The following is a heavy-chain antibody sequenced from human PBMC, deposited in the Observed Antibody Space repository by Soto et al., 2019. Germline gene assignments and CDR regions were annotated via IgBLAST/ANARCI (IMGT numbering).Heavy chain of an antibody. CDR1: GYPVTAYY. CDR3: ARGGGVGVAGSAAFDM. CDR2: INPATGAA. Sequence: QLHLVQSGAVVKKPGASVTVSCSASGYPVTAYYMHWVRQAPGRGLEWMGGINPATGAAKYTQTFRGRVTMARDPSTSTGFMELGGPTSGDPAVFYWARGGGVGVAGSAAFDMWGQGTLVTVSS. D-gene: IGHD3-3*01. J-gene: IGHJ3*02. V-gene: IGHV1-2*02.